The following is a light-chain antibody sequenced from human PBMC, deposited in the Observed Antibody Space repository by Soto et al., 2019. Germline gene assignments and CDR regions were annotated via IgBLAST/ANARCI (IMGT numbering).Light chain of an antibody. CDR1: QGISSY. V-gene: IGKV1-8*01. CDR2: AAT. Sequence: AIRMTQSPSSFSASTGDRVTITCRARQGISSYLAWYQQKPGKAPNLLIYAATTLQSGVPSRFSGSGSGTDFTLTISYLQSEDFATYYCQQYSNYPLTFGGGTKVEIK. CDR3: QQYSNYPLT. J-gene: IGKJ4*01.